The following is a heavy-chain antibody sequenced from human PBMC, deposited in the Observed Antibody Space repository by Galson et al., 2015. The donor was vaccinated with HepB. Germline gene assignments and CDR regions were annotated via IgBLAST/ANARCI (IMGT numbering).Heavy chain of an antibody. CDR2: ISSSSSYT. Sequence: SLRLSCAASGFTFSDYYMSWIRQAPGKGLEWVSYISSSSSYTNYADSVKGRFTISRDNAKNSLYLQMNSLRAEDTAVYYCARDPYSGSYSGTDAFDIWGQGTMVTVSS. CDR1: GFTFSDYY. CDR3: ARDPYSGSYSGTDAFDI. V-gene: IGHV3-11*06. J-gene: IGHJ3*02. D-gene: IGHD1-26*01.